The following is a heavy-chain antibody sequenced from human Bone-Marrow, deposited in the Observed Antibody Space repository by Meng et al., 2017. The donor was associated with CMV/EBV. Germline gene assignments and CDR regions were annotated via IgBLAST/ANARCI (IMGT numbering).Heavy chain of an antibody. V-gene: IGHV1-2*02. CDR1: GYTCTGYY. CDR3: ARGKRAGSCNWFVP. CDR2: INPNSGGT. Sequence: ASVKVSCKASGYTCTGYYMHWVRQAPGQGLEWMGWINPNSGGTNYAQKFQGRVTMTRDTSISTAYMELSRLRSDDTAVYYCARGKRAGSCNWFVPWGHGTRVTSFS. J-gene: IGHJ5*02.